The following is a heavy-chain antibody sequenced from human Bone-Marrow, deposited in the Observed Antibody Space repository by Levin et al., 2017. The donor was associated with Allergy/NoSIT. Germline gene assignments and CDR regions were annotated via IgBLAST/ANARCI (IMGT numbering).Heavy chain of an antibody. CDR1: GFTFGSDW. CDR3: ARDSGTEEFDY. Sequence: GGSLRLSCVASGFTFGSDWMSWLRQAPGKGLEWVANIKPDGSEEHYGDSVRGRFTIFRDNSRNSLFLHMNGLRTEDTAVYYCARDSGTEEFDYWGQGTLVRVSS. CDR2: IKPDGSEE. J-gene: IGHJ4*02. V-gene: IGHV3-7*01. D-gene: IGHD3-10*01.